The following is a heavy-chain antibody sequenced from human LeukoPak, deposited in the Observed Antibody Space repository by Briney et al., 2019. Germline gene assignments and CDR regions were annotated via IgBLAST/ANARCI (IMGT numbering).Heavy chain of an antibody. D-gene: IGHD6-13*01. CDR3: AREIAAAGNDAFDI. J-gene: IGHJ3*02. CDR1: GFTFSSYA. Sequence: GGSLRVSCAASGFTFSSYAMHWICQAPGKGLEWVAVISYDGSNKYYADSVKGRFTISRDNSKNTLYLQMNSLRAEDTAVYYCAREIAAAGNDAFDIWGQGTMVTVSS. V-gene: IGHV3-30-3*01. CDR2: ISYDGSNK.